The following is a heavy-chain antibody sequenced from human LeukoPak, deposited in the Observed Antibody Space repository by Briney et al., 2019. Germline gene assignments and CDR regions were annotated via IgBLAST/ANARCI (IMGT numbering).Heavy chain of an antibody. J-gene: IGHJ6*03. Sequence: ASVKVFCKASGYTFTGYYMHWVRQAPGQGPEWMGWINPYSGGTNYAQKFQGGVTMTRDTSISTAYMELSRLRSDDTAVYYCARAPLRYFDWLPFYYYYMDVWGKGTTVTISS. CDR1: GYTFTGYY. V-gene: IGHV1-2*02. D-gene: IGHD3-9*01. CDR2: INPYSGGT. CDR3: ARAPLRYFDWLPFYYYYMDV.